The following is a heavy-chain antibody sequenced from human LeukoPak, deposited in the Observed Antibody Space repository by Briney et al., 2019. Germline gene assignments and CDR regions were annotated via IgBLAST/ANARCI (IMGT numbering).Heavy chain of an antibody. J-gene: IGHJ5*02. CDR3: AKEEAAAGISGTFDP. Sequence: PGGSLRLSCAASGFTFSSYAMSWVRQAPGKGLGWVSAISGSGGSTYYADSVKGRFTISRDNSKNTLYLQMNSLRAEDTAVYYCAKEEAAAGISGTFDPWGQGTLVTVSS. CDR2: ISGSGGST. D-gene: IGHD6-13*01. V-gene: IGHV3-23*01. CDR1: GFTFSSYA.